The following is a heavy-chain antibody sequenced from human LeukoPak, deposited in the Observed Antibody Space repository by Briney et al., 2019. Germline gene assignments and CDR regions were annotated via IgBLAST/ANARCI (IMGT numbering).Heavy chain of an antibody. V-gene: IGHV4-34*01. CDR2: INHSGST. CDR3: ARHSYYDSSGYYPPSGAYFDY. J-gene: IGHJ4*02. Sequence: PAETLSLTCAVYGGSFSGYYWSWTRHPPGKGLEWIGEINHSGSTNYNPSLKSRVTIPVDTSKNQFSLKLSSVTAADTAVYYCARHSYYDSSGYYPPSGAYFDYWGQGTLVTVSS. D-gene: IGHD3-22*01. CDR1: GGSFSGYY.